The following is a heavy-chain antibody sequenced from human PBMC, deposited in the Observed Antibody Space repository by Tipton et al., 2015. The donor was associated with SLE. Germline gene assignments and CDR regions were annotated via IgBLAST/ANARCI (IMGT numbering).Heavy chain of an antibody. V-gene: IGHV3-73*01. Sequence: SLRLSCAASGFTFSGSAMHWVRQASGKGLEWVGRIRSKANSYATAYAASVKGRFTISRDDSKNTAYLLMNSLKTEDTAVYYCTRRYSGSLDYWGQGTLVTVSS. J-gene: IGHJ4*02. D-gene: IGHD1-26*01. CDR2: IRSKANSYAT. CDR3: TRRYSGSLDY. CDR1: GFTFSGSA.